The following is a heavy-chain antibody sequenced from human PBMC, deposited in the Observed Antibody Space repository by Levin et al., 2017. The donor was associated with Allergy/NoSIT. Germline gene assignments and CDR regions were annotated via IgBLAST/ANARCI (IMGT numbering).Heavy chain of an antibody. CDR1: GFTFTDYY. V-gene: IGHV3-11*01. CDR2: ISKSGDDL. Sequence: GGSLRLSCAASGFTFTDYYMTWIRQAPGKGLEWVAYISKSGDDLYYADSMKGRFTISRDNAKNSLHLHLSSLRAEDTALYYCARGHYVMDVWGQGTTVSVSS. J-gene: IGHJ6*02. CDR3: ARGHYVMDV.